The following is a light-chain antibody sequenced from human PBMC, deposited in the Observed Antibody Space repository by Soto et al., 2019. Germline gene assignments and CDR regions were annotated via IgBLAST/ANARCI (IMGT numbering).Light chain of an antibody. J-gene: IGKJ4*01. CDR2: GAS. Sequence: EIVLTQSPGTLSLSPGERATLSCRASQSVRSNYLAWYQQKPGQAPRLLIYGASTRATGIPDRFSGSGSGTDFTLTISRLEPEDFAFYYCQQYGTSPLTFGGGAKVEIK. CDR1: QSVRSNY. V-gene: IGKV3-20*01. CDR3: QQYGTSPLT.